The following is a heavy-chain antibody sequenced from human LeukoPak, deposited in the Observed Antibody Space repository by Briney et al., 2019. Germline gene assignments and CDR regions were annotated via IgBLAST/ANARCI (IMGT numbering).Heavy chain of an antibody. CDR1: RFTFNSYW. CDR3: ARDGPNSHAFDV. D-gene: IGHD5-24*01. CDR2: IVGDGSYT. V-gene: IGHV3-74*01. Sequence: PGGSLRLSCAASRFTFNSYWMHWVRQAPGKGLVWVSRIVGDGSYTNYADSVKGRFTISRDNAKNTLFLQMNSLRAEDTAVYYCARDGPNSHAFDVWGLGTMVTVSS. J-gene: IGHJ3*01.